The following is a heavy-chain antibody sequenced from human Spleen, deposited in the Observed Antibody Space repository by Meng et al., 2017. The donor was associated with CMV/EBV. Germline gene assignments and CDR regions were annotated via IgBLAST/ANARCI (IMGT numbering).Heavy chain of an antibody. CDR1: GYTFNAYF. CDR2: INPNTGGT. V-gene: IGHV1-2*02. D-gene: IGHD3-10*01. J-gene: IGHJ6*02. Sequence: ASVKVSCKASGYTFNAYFMHWVRQAPGQGLQWMGWINPNTGGTNYAQHFQGRVTMTRDTSINTAHMDLNRLTSDDTAVYYCVRDQNRSGSYSYYYYGLDVWGQGTTVTVSS. CDR3: VRDQNRSGSYSYYYYGLDV.